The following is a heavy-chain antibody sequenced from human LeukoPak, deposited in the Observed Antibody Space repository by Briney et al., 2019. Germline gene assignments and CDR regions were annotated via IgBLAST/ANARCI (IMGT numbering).Heavy chain of an antibody. CDR3: ARGTDYDLWSGFPYYLDY. CDR2: INPNSGGT. Sequence: ASVKVSCKASGYTFTGYYIHWARQAPGQGLEWMGWINPNSGGTNSAQNFQGRVTLTRDTSISTACMELSRLRSDDTAFYYCARGTDYDLWSGFPYYLDYWGQGTLVTVSS. CDR1: GYTFTGYY. J-gene: IGHJ4*02. D-gene: IGHD3-3*01. V-gene: IGHV1-2*02.